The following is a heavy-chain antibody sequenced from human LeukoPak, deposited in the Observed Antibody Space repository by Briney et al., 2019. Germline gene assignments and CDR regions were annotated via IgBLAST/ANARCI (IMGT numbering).Heavy chain of an antibody. CDR3: ARVRIAVATRYYYSGMDV. Sequence: GGSLRLSCAASGFTVSSNYMSWVRQAPGKGLEWVSVIYSGGSTYYADSVKGRFTISKDNSKNTLYLQMDSLRAEDTAVYYCARVRIAVATRYYYSGMDVWGQGTTVTVS. V-gene: IGHV3-53*01. J-gene: IGHJ6*02. CDR2: IYSGGST. D-gene: IGHD6-19*01. CDR1: GFTVSSNY.